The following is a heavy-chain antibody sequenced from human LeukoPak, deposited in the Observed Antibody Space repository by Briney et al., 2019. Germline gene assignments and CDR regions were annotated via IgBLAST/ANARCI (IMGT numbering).Heavy chain of an antibody. CDR3: AKDTGYSSSYLPDY. J-gene: IGHJ4*02. D-gene: IGHD6-13*01. CDR1: GFTFSSYA. Sequence: GGSLRLSCAASGFTFSSYAMNWVRQAPGKGLEWVSAISGSGGSTYYADSVKGRFTISRDNSKNTLYLQMNSLRAEDTAVYYCAKDTGYSSSYLPDYWGQGTLVTVSS. V-gene: IGHV3-23*01. CDR2: ISGSGGST.